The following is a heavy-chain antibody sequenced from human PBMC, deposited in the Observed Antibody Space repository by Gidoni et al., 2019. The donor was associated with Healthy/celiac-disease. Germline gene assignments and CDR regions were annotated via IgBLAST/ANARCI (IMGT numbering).Heavy chain of an antibody. CDR2: INHSGST. Sequence: QVQLQQWGAGLLKPSETVSLTCAVHGGSFSGYYWSWIRQPPGKGLEWIGEINHSGSTNYNPSLKSRVTISVDTSKNQFSLKLRSVTAADTAVYFCARMGTAMVIYYYMDVWGKGTTVTVSS. CDR3: ARMGTAMVIYYYMDV. CDR1: GGSFSGYY. J-gene: IGHJ6*03. D-gene: IGHD5-18*01. V-gene: IGHV4-34*01.